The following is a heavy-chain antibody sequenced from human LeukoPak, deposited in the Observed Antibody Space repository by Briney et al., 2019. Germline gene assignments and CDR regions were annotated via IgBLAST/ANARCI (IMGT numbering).Heavy chain of an antibody. V-gene: IGHV3-7*01. D-gene: IGHD1-26*01. J-gene: IGHJ6*02. CDR1: GFTFSSYW. CDR3: AREEGSGSYYYYYYYGMDV. CDR2: IKQDGSEK. Sequence: PGGSPRLSCAASGFTFSSYWMSWVRQAPGKGLEWVANIKQDGSEKYYVDSVKGRFTISRDNAKNSLYLQMNSLRAEDTAVYYCAREEGSGSYYYYYYYGMDVWGQGTTVTVSS.